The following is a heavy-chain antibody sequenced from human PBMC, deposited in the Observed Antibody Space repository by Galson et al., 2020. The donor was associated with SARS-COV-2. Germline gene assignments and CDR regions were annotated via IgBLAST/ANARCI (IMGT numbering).Heavy chain of an antibody. CDR3: ARDGTYYDILTGPRSDYFDY. D-gene: IGHD3-9*01. V-gene: IGHV3-7*01. Sequence: GESLKISCAASGFTFSSYWMSWVRQAPGKGLEWVANIKQDGSEKYYVDSVKGRFTISRDNAKNSLYLQMNSLRAEDTAVYYCARDGTYYDILTGPRSDYFDYWGQGTLVTVSS. CDR2: IKQDGSEK. J-gene: IGHJ4*02. CDR1: GFTFSSYW.